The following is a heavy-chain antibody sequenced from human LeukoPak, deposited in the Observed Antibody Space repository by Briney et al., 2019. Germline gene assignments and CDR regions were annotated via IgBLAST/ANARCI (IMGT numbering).Heavy chain of an antibody. CDR3: ARDFSKYSTSYFDY. D-gene: IGHD2/OR15-2a*01. CDR1: GFSFSDYT. Sequence: GGSLRLSCAASGFSFSDYTMNWVRQAPGKGLEWVSSISSSGTYIFYADSLKGRFTISRDNARKSLYLKMHTLSAEDTAVYYCARDFSKYSTSYFDYWGQGTLVTVSS. V-gene: IGHV3-21*01. CDR2: ISSSGTYI. J-gene: IGHJ4*02.